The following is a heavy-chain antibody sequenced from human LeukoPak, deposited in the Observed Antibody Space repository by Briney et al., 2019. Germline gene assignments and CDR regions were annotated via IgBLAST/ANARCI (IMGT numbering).Heavy chain of an antibody. J-gene: IGHJ4*02. CDR2: VSSSSTTI. V-gene: IGHV3-48*01. CDR1: GFTFSTFG. CDR3: ARMSTGYYDDY. Sequence: GGSLRLSCVASGFTFSTFGMSWVRQAPGKGLEWVSYVSSSSTTIYYADSVKGRFTISRDDAKSSLYLQMNSLRAEDTALYYCARMSTGYYDDYWGQGTLVAVSS. D-gene: IGHD3-9*01.